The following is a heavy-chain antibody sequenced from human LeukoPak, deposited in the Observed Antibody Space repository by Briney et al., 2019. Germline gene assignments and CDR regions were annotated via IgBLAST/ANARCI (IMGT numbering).Heavy chain of an antibody. CDR1: GGTFSSNA. V-gene: IGHV1-69*01. CDR2: IIPIFGTA. Sequence: SVKVSCKASGGTFSSNAISWVRQAPGQGLEWMGGIIPIFGTANYAQKFQGRVTITADESTSTAYMELSSLRSEDTAVYYCATGKGYCSSTSCYVEYWGQGTLVTVSS. D-gene: IGHD2-2*01. CDR3: ATGKGYCSSTSCYVEY. J-gene: IGHJ4*02.